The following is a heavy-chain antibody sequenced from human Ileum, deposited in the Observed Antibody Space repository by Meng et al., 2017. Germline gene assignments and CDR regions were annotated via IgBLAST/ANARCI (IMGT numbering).Heavy chain of an antibody. CDR2: IILYDEGT. D-gene: IGHD3-16*01. V-gene: IGHV3-23*01. Sequence: GESLKISCAASGCMFRSNAMTWVRQHPGKGLEWVSIILYDEGTHYADSVKGRFIISRDNSKNTVYLQMNNVRVEDTAVYYCAKDLHYFSAMDVWGQGATVTVSS. CDR1: GCMFRSNA. J-gene: IGHJ6*02. CDR3: AKDLHYFSAMDV.